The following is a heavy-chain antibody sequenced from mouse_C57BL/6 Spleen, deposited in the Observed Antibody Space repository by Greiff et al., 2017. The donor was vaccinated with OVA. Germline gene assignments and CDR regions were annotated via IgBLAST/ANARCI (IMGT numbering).Heavy chain of an antibody. CDR2: IHPNSGST. CDR3: ARVNYGSRETWFAY. D-gene: IGHD1-1*01. V-gene: IGHV1-64*01. CDR1: GYTFTSYW. Sequence: VQLQQPGAELVKPGASVKLSCKASGYTFTSYWMHWVKQRPGQGLEWIGMIHPNSGSTNYNEKFKSKATLTVDKSSSTAYMQLSSLTSEDSAVYYCARVNYGSRETWFAYWGQGTLVTVSA. J-gene: IGHJ3*01.